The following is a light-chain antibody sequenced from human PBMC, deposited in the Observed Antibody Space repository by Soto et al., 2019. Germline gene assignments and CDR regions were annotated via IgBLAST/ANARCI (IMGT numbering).Light chain of an antibody. CDR1: QSIGTY. J-gene: IGKJ5*01. Sequence: DIQVTQSPSSLSASVGDRVTITCRASQSIGTYLNWYHQKPGKAPQLLIYGASTLQSGVPSRFSGSGSGTHFTLTINSLQPEDFATYYCQQSYTTPITFGQGTRLEIK. V-gene: IGKV1-39*01. CDR3: QQSYTTPIT. CDR2: GAS.